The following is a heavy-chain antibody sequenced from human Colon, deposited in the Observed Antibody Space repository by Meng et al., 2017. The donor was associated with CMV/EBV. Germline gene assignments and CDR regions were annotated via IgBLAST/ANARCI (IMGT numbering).Heavy chain of an antibody. V-gene: IGHV1-8*01. CDR2: MNPNSGNT. CDR1: GYTFTSYD. CDR3: ARKYCSSSSCKGGHGMDV. J-gene: IGHJ6*02. D-gene: IGHD2-2*01. Sequence: GESLKISCKASGYTFTSYDINWVRQATGQGLEWMGWMNPNSGNTGYAQKFQGRVTMTRNTSISTAYMELSSLRSEDTAVYYCARKYCSSSSCKGGHGMDVWGQGTTVTVSS.